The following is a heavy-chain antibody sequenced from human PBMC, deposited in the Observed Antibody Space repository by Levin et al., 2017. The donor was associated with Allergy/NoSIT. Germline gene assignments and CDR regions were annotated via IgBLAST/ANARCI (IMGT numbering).Heavy chain of an antibody. J-gene: IGHJ3*01. V-gene: IGHV3-23*01. Sequence: GASVKVSCAASGFAFGDYAMTWVRQAPGKGLEWVADITGGGSDTWYGDSVKGRFTVSRDNSKDMMYLELNSLRGEDTGIYYCAKKQAGTSGFSFDVWGQGTTVTFSS. CDR2: ITGGGSDT. D-gene: IGHD6-19*01. CDR1: GFAFGDYA. CDR3: AKKQAGTSGFSFDV.